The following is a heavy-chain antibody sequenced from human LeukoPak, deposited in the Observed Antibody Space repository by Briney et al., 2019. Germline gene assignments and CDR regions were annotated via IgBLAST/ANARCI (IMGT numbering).Heavy chain of an antibody. CDR2: IYYSGST. CDR3: ARGHSGSYWVDY. J-gene: IGHJ4*02. CDR1: GGSISSSSYY. V-gene: IGHV4-39*07. Sequence: SETLSLTCTVSGGSISSSSYYWGWIRQPPGKGLEWIGSIYYSGSTYYNPSLKGRVTISVDTSKNQYSLKLSSVTAADTAVYYCARGHSGSYWVDYWGQGTLVTVSS. D-gene: IGHD1-26*01.